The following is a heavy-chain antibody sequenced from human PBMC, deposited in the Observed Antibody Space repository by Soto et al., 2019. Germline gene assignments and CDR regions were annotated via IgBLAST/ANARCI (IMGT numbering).Heavy chain of an antibody. Sequence: EVQLVESGGGLVQPGGSLRLSCAASGLTFSRSWMSWARQAPGKGLQWVANIKEDGSEEYYLDSVKGRFTISRDNAKNSLYLQMNILTAEDTAVYYCARDLGYQTLDHWGQGTLVTVSS. CDR3: ARDLGYQTLDH. CDR1: GLTFSRSW. J-gene: IGHJ4*02. V-gene: IGHV3-7*01. D-gene: IGHD6-25*01. CDR2: IKEDGSEE.